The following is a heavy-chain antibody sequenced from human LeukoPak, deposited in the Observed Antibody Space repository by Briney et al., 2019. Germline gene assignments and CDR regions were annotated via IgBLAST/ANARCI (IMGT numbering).Heavy chain of an antibody. J-gene: IGHJ1*01. Sequence: GGSLRLSCASSGFTFSNFGMHWVRQAPGKGLEWVAVISYDGSNKYYADSVKGRFIISRDNSKNTLYLQMDSLRAEDTAVYYCAKPRPDGYNYGYFQHWGQGTLVTVSS. CDR3: AKPRPDGYNYGYFQH. D-gene: IGHD5-24*01. CDR1: GFTFSNFG. V-gene: IGHV3-30*18. CDR2: ISYDGSNK.